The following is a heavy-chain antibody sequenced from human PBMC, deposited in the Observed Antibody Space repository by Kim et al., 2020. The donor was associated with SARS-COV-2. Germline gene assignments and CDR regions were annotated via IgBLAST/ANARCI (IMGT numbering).Heavy chain of an antibody. CDR2: ISNGGAST. V-gene: IGHV3-23*01. J-gene: IGHJ4*02. D-gene: IGHD6-13*01. CDR3: AKGSTSWSYSIIDY. CDR1: GFTFNNYA. Sequence: GGSLRLSCATSGFTFNNYAMTWVRQAPGKGLDWVSLISNGGASTNYADSVKGRFTISRDNSKKTLYLQMNNLRAEDTAVYYCAKGSTSWSYSIIDYWGQGTLVTVSS.